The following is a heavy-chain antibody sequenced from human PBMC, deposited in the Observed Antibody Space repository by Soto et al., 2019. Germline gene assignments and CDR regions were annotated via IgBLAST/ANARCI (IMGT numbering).Heavy chain of an antibody. CDR1: GYTFTSYG. Sequence: ASVKVSCKASGYTFTSYGISWVRQAPGQGLEWMGWISAYNGNANYAQKLQGRVTMTTDTSTSTAYMELRSLRSDDTAVYYCARDIMVYGDYDKFGYWAQGTLVTVSS. J-gene: IGHJ4*02. V-gene: IGHV1-18*01. D-gene: IGHD4-17*01. CDR3: ARDIMVYGDYDKFGY. CDR2: ISAYNGNA.